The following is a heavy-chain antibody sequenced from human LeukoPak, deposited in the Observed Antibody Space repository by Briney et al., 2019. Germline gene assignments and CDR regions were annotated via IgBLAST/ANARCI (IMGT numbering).Heavy chain of an antibody. CDR1: GFTFSSYA. Sequence: GGSLRLSCAASGFTFSSYAMHWVRQAPGKGLEWVAVISYDGSNKYYADSVKGRFTISRDNSKNTLYPQMNSLRAEDTAVYYCARLSIVGATTYYFDYWGQGTLVTVSS. V-gene: IGHV3-30-3*01. CDR2: ISYDGSNK. J-gene: IGHJ4*02. D-gene: IGHD1-26*01. CDR3: ARLSIVGATTYYFDY.